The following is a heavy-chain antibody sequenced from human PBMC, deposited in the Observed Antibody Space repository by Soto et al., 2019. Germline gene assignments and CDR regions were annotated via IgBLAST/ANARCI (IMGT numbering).Heavy chain of an antibody. CDR2: INHSGST. CDR3: ARGLLGYCSSTSCRSNWYFDL. CDR1: GGSFSGYY. Sequence: QVQLQQWGAGLLKPSETLSLTCAVYGGSFSGYYWSWIRQPPGKGLEWIGEINHSGSTNYNPSLKRRVTITVDTSKNQFSLKLSSVTAADTAVYYCARGLLGYCSSTSCRSNWYFDLWGRGTLVTVSS. D-gene: IGHD2-2*01. V-gene: IGHV4-34*01. J-gene: IGHJ2*01.